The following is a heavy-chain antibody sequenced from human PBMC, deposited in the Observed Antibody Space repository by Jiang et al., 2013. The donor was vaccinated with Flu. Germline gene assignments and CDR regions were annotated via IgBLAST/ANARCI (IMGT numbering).Heavy chain of an antibody. CDR2: ISGSAGST. D-gene: IGHD5-12*01. CDR3: AKGRVEGSGYDYYFDY. Sequence: QLLESGGGLVQPGGSLRLSCAASGFTFSSYAMSWARQAPGKGLEWVSTISGSAGSTYYADSVKGRFTISRDNSKNTLYLQMNSLRAEDTAVYYCAKGRVEGSGYDYYFDYWGQGTLVTVSS. J-gene: IGHJ4*02. V-gene: IGHV3-23*01. CDR1: GFTFSSYA.